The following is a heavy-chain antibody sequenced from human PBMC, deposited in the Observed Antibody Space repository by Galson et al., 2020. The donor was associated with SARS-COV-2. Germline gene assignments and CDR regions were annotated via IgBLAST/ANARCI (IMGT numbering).Heavy chain of an antibody. J-gene: IGHJ4*02. CDR3: AKSGDYAGSGYDY. V-gene: IGHV3-23*01. Sequence: TGGSLRLSCAASGFTFSSYAMSWVRQAPGKGLEWVSAISGSGGSTYYADSVKGRFTISRDNSKNTLYLQRNSLRAEDTAVYYCAKSGDYAGSGYDYWGQGTLVTVSS. CDR2: ISGSGGST. CDR1: GFTFSSYA. D-gene: IGHD4-17*01.